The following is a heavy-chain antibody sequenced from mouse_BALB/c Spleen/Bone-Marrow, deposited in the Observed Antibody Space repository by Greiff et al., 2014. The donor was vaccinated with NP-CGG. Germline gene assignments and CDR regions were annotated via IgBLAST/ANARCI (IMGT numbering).Heavy chain of an antibody. J-gene: IGHJ1*01. D-gene: IGHD2-4*01. CDR2: INPSTGNT. CDR1: GYTFTTYW. CDR3: ARGLRDWYFDV. Sequence: QVQLQQSGAELAKPGASVKMSCKASGYTFTTYWIHWVKQRPGQGLEWIGYINPSTGNTEYNQKFRDRAILTADKPSSTPYMQLSSLTSEDSAVYYCARGLRDWYFDVWGAGTTVTVSS. V-gene: IGHV1-7*01.